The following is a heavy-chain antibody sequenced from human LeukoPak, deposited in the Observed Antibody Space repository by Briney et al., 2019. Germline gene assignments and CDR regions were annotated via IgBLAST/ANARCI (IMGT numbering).Heavy chain of an antibody. Sequence: PSETLSLTCAVYGGSFSGYYWSWIRQPPGKGLEWIGEINHSGSTNYNPSLKSRVTISVDTSKNQFSLKLSSVTAADTAVYYCARVYAVGAAYYYYYYMDVWGKGTTVTVSS. CDR3: ARVYAVGAAYYYYYYMDV. J-gene: IGHJ6*03. D-gene: IGHD1-26*01. CDR2: INHSGST. V-gene: IGHV4-34*01. CDR1: GGSFSGYY.